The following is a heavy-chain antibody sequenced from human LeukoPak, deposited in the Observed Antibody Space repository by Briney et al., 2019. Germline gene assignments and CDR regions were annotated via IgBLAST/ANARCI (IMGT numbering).Heavy chain of an antibody. Sequence: GGSLRLSCAASGLTVSSYEMSWVRQAPGKGLEWVSYISSSGGTIFYSDSVQGRFTISRDNAKNSLHLQMNSLRAEDTAVYYCAKDGGTHFDHWGQGTLVTVSS. V-gene: IGHV3-48*03. CDR3: AKDGGTHFDH. D-gene: IGHD1-26*01. CDR1: GLTVSSYE. J-gene: IGHJ4*02. CDR2: ISSSGGTI.